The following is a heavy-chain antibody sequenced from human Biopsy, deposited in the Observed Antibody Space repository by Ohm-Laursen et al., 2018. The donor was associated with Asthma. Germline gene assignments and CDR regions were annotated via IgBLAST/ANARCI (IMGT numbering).Heavy chain of an antibody. J-gene: IGHJ4*02. CDR2: IYSGGTS. CDR3: ARGDSSGWSHYYFDY. Sequence: SLRLSCTASGFTVSIDHMFWVRQAPGKGLEWVSVIYSGGTSHTADSVRGRFTISRDFSKNTLHLQMHSLRVEDTAVYYCARGDSSGWSHYYFDYWGQGPLVTVSS. D-gene: IGHD6-19*01. V-gene: IGHV3-53*01. CDR1: GFTVSIDH.